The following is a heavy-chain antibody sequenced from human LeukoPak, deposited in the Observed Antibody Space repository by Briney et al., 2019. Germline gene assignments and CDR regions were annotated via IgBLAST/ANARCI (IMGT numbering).Heavy chain of an antibody. J-gene: IGHJ4*02. Sequence: ASVKVSCKASGYTFTGYYMHWVRQAPGQGLEWMGWINPNTGDTKYAQNFQGRVTMTRYTTISTAYMELTRLTFDDTAVYYCASYPRYVSSPPFDYWGQGTLVTVSS. D-gene: IGHD2-15*01. CDR3: ASYPRYVSSPPFDY. CDR2: INPNTGDT. V-gene: IGHV1-2*02. CDR1: GYTFTGYY.